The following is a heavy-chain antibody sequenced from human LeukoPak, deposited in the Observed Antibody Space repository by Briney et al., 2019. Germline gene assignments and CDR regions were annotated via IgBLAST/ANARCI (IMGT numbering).Heavy chain of an antibody. J-gene: IGHJ4*02. D-gene: IGHD5-24*01. CDR3: ARAFRDVIFDY. V-gene: IGHV4-34*01. Sequence: KASETLSLTCAVYGGSFSGYYWSWIRQPPGKGLEWIGEINHSGSTNYNPSLKSRVTISVDTSKNQFSLKLSSVTAADTAVYYCARAFRDVIFDYWGQGTLVTVSS. CDR1: GGSFSGYY. CDR2: INHSGST.